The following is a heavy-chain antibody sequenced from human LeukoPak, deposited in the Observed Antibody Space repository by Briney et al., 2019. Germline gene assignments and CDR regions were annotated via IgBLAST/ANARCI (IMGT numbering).Heavy chain of an antibody. Sequence: GGSLRLSCAASGFTFSSYAMHWFRQAPGKGLEWVAVISYDGSNKYYADSVKGRFTIPRDNSKNTLYLQMNSLRAEDTAVYYCAREGVWDIVPLVAFDIWGQGTMVTVSS. CDR2: ISYDGSNK. CDR3: AREGVWDIVPLVAFDI. J-gene: IGHJ3*02. V-gene: IGHV3-30-3*01. CDR1: GFTFSSYA. D-gene: IGHD2-8*01.